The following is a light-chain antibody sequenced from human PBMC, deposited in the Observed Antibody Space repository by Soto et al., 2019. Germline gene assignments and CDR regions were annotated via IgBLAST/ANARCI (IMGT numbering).Light chain of an antibody. CDR1: QSVSTNN. J-gene: IGKJ1*01. V-gene: IGKV3-20*01. CDR2: GAS. Sequence: IVLTQSPGTLSSSPGERATLSCRASQSVSTNNLAWYQQRPGQAPRLLIYGASRRATGIPDRFSGGGSGTDFTLTISRLEPEDFAVYYCQQFSSWPRTFGQGTKVDIK. CDR3: QQFSSWPRT.